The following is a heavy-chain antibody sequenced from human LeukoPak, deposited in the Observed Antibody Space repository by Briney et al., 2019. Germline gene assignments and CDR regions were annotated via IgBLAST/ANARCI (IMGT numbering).Heavy chain of an antibody. D-gene: IGHD2-2*01. CDR1: GYTFTSYA. CDR2: INTNTGNP. V-gene: IGHV7-4-1*02. CDR3: ARDGPTPPDIVVVPAVSFDY. Sequence: ASVKVSCKASGYTFTSYAMNWVRQAPGQGLEWMGWINTNTGNPTYAQGFTGRFVFSLDTSVSTAYLQISSLKAEDTAVYYCARDGPTPPDIVVVPAVSFDYWGQGTLVTVSS. J-gene: IGHJ4*02.